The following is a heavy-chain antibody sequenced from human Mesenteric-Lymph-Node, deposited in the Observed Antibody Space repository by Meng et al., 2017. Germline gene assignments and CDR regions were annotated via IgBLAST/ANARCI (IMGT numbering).Heavy chain of an antibody. D-gene: IGHD6-19*01. CDR3: TYGVSFGGWYTNVDY. J-gene: IGHJ4*02. Sequence: GESLKISCAASGFTFSDYYMSWIRQAPGKGLEWVGRIKSKSYGERTEYAAPVKGRFTISRDDSKNMFYLQMNSLKIEDTAVYYCTYGVSFGGWYTNVDYWGQGTLVTVSS. V-gene: IGHV3-15*01. CDR1: GFTFSDYY. CDR2: IKSKSYGERT.